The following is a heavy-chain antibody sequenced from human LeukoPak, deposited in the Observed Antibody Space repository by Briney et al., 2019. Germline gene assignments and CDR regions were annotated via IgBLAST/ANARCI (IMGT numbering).Heavy chain of an antibody. V-gene: IGHV3-23*01. CDR3: VKHVGSRWSNNRFDP. J-gene: IGHJ5*02. CDR2: VSRFGGTT. D-gene: IGHD6-13*01. Sequence: GGSLRLSCAASGFTFDSYAMSWVRQAPGKGLEWVSAVSRFGGTTYYADSAKGRFTISRDNSNNMVYLQMNSLRVGDTALYYCVKHVGSRWSNNRFDPWGQGTLVTVS. CDR1: GFTFDSYA.